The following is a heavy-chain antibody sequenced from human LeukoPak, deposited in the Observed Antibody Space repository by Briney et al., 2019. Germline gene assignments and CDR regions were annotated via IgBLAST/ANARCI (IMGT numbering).Heavy chain of an antibody. CDR3: ARVTDWNDLDY. Sequence: SETLSLTCTVSENSITSDYYWAWIRQPPGKGLEWIGSIYHSGSTYYNPSLKSRVTISIDTSKNQLSLQLTSVTAADTAVYYCARVTDWNDLDYWGQGTLVTVSS. D-gene: IGHD1-1*01. V-gene: IGHV4-38-2*02. CDR1: ENSITSDYY. J-gene: IGHJ4*02. CDR2: IYHSGST.